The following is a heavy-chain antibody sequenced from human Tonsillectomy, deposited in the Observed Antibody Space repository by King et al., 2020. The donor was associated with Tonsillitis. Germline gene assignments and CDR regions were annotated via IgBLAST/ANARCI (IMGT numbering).Heavy chain of an antibody. J-gene: IGHJ4*02. V-gene: IGHV1-69*01. CDR1: GGTFSSYA. CDR3: ASSPITIFGVVNQGYFDY. CDR2: IIPIFGTA. D-gene: IGHD3-3*01. Sequence: QLVQSGAEVKKPGASVKVSCKASGGTFSSYAISWVRQAPGQGLECMGGIIPIFGTANYAQRFQGRVTITADESTSTAYMGLSSLRSEDTAVYYCASSPITIFGVVNQGYFDYWGQGTLVTVSS.